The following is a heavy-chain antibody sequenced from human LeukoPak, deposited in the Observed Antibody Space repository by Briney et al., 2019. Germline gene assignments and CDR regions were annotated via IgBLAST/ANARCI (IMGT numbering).Heavy chain of an antibody. CDR3: TRGPGYDYVWGSYRADY. V-gene: IGHV3-64*01. J-gene: IGHJ4*02. CDR1: GFIFNSYA. D-gene: IGHD3-16*02. CDR2: ITSSGGST. Sequence: GGSLRLSCAASGFIFNSYAMHWVRQAPGRGLEYVSAITSSGGSTFYANSVKGRFIISRDNSNNTLYLQMGSLRADDTAVYYCTRGPGYDYVWGSYRADYWGQGTLVTVSS.